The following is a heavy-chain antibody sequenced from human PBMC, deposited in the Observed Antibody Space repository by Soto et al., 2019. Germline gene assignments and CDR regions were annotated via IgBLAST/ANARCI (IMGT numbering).Heavy chain of an antibody. CDR3: ARDEGGYDILNRYYKAHHFDY. CDR1: GYTFTHFY. D-gene: IGHD3-9*01. CDR2: ISPHNFNP. Sequence: QVQLVQSGAEVKKPGDSVKVSCSASGYTFTHFYITWVRQAPGQGLEWMGAISPHNFNPNFAQKFQGRVTLTTETATSIAYMELRSLRSDDTAVYYCARDEGGYDILNRYYKAHHFDYWGEGVLVTVSS. V-gene: IGHV1-18*01. J-gene: IGHJ4*02.